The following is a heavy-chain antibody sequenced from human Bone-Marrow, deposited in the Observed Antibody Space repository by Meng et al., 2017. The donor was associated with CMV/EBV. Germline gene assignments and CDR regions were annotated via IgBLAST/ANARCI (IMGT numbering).Heavy chain of an antibody. CDR1: GFTFSSYA. Sequence: GGFLRLSCAASGFTFSSYAMSWVRQAPGKGLEWVSAISGSGGSTYYADSVKGRFTISRDNSKNTLYLQMNSLRAEDTAVYYCANPTYCGGDCYWALFDYWGQGTLVTVSS. V-gene: IGHV3-23*01. D-gene: IGHD2-21*01. J-gene: IGHJ4*02. CDR2: ISGSGGST. CDR3: ANPTYCGGDCYWALFDY.